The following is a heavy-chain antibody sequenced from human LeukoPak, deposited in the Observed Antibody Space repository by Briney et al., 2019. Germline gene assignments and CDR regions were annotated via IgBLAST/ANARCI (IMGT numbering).Heavy chain of an antibody. CDR1: GFTFSNFW. CDR3: ARGGIAYLTYYFDY. CDR2: INRDGSEK. J-gene: IGHJ4*02. D-gene: IGHD6-13*01. V-gene: IGHV3-7*01. Sequence: GGSLRLSCAASGFTFSNFWMGWARQGPEKGLQWVASINRDGSEKHPVDSVKGRFTISRDNAKNSVFLEMSSLRVEDTAVYYCARGGIAYLTYYFDYWGQGTLVTVSS.